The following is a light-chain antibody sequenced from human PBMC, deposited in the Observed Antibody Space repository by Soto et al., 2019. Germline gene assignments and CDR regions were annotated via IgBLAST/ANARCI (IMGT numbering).Light chain of an antibody. CDR3: QYYNNYCWT. V-gene: IGKV1-5*03. Sequence: DIQLTQSPSTLSASVGARFPITCRASQVIGGWLACYQQKPGKAPKFLIYKTSNLESGVPSRFSGSGSGTEFTLTISSLQPDDFATYYCQYYNNYCWTFGQGTKVEIK. J-gene: IGKJ1*01. CDR1: QVIGGW. CDR2: KTS.